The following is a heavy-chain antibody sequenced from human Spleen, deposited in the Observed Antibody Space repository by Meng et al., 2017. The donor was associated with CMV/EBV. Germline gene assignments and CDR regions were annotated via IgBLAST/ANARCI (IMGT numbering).Heavy chain of an antibody. J-gene: IGHJ4*02. CDR1: LSTSGVG. D-gene: IGHD3-22*01. CDR2: IYWDDDK. V-gene: IGHV2-5*02. Sequence: LSTSGVGVGWIRQPPGKAPQWLALIYWDDDKRYSPSLESRLTITKDTSKNRVVLTMTNMDPADTGTYFCARSPYYHDSSGFSGDFDYWSQGTLVTVSS. CDR3: ARSPYYHDSSGFSGDFDY.